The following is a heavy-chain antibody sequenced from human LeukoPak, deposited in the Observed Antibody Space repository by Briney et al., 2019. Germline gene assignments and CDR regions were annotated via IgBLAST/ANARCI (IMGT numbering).Heavy chain of an antibody. J-gene: IGHJ3*02. D-gene: IGHD6-19*01. Sequence: GASVKVSCKASGYTFTSYDINWVRQATGQGLEWMGWMNPNSGNTGYAQKFQGRVTITRNTSISTAYMELSSLRSDDTAVYYCARTPWLVLAFDIWGQGTMVTVSS. CDR2: MNPNSGNT. CDR3: ARTPWLVLAFDI. CDR1: GYTFTSYD. V-gene: IGHV1-8*03.